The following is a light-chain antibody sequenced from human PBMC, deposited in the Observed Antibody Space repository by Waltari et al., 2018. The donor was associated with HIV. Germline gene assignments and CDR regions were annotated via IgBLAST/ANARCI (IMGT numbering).Light chain of an antibody. CDR1: QSFTTY. CDR2: ATT. CDR3: QQSYSSPRT. Sequence: DIQMTQSPSSLSASVGDRVTISCRASQSFTTYLNWYQQKPGKAPKLLIYATTSLQSGVPSRFSGRGSGTDFTLTISRLQPEDFATYCGQQSYSSPRTFGQGTKVKI. V-gene: IGKV1-39*01. J-gene: IGKJ1*01.